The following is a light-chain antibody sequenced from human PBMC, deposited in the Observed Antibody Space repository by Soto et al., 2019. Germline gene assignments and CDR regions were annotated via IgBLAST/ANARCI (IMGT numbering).Light chain of an antibody. CDR3: QQHYDTPLT. CDR2: WAS. CDR1: QSVLYSSNNKNY. J-gene: IGKJ4*01. Sequence: DIVMSQSPDSLAVSLGERATINCKSSQSVLYSSNNKNYLAWYQQKPGHPPKLLIHWASARESGVPDRFSGSESGTDFTLTISSLQAEDVAVYFCQQHYDTPLTFGGGTKVDIK. V-gene: IGKV4-1*01.